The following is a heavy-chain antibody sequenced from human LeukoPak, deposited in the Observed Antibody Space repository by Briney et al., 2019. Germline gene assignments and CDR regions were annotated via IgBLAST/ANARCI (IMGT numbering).Heavy chain of an antibody. CDR2: INPNSGGT. J-gene: IGHJ6*02. CDR3: ARTGPLFGYYYYYYGMDV. D-gene: IGHD3-16*01. V-gene: IGHV1-2*02. CDR1: GYTFTSYG. Sequence: ASVKVSYKASGYTFTSYGISWVRQAPGQGLEWMGWINPNSGGTNYAQKFQGRVTMTRDTSISTAYMELSRLRSDDTAVYNCARTGPLFGYYYYYYGMDVWGQGTTVTVSS.